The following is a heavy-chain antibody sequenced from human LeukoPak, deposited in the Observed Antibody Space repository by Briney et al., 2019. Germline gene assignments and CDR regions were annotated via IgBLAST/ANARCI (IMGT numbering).Heavy chain of an antibody. Sequence: GGSLRLSCAASEFSVGSNYMTWVRQAPGKGLEWVSLMYSGGSTHCADSVKGRFTISRDNSKNTLYLQMNSLRVEDTAVYYCAELGITMIGGVWGKGTTVTISS. D-gene: IGHD3-10*02. J-gene: IGHJ6*04. CDR3: AELGITMIGGV. CDR1: EFSVGSNY. V-gene: IGHV3-66*01. CDR2: MYSGGST.